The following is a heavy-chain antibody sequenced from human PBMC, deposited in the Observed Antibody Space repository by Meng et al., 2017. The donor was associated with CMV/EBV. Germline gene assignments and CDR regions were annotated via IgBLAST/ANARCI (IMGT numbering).Heavy chain of an antibody. Sequence: QVQMGESGAEVKKPGASVKGSCKASGYTFTSYGISWGRQAPGKGLEWMGWISAYNGNTNYAQKLQGRVTMTTDTSTSTAYMELRSLRSDDTAVYYCARGRRGADNWFDPWGQGTLVTVSS. J-gene: IGHJ5*02. CDR2: ISAYNGNT. V-gene: IGHV1-18*01. CDR1: GYTFTSYG. CDR3: ARGRRGADNWFDP.